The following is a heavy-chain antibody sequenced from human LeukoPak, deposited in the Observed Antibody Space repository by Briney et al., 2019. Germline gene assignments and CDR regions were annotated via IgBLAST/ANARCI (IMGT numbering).Heavy chain of an antibody. J-gene: IGHJ4*02. CDR1: GFTFSGST. Sequence: GGSLRLSCAASGFTFSGSTIHWVRQTSGKGLEWVGRIRNKGNSYATAYAASVKGRFTISRDDSKNTAYLQMNSLKTEDTAVYYCTSRSSTFGGVIDLDYWGQGALVTVSS. CDR2: IRNKGNSYAT. D-gene: IGHD3-16*02. V-gene: IGHV3-73*01. CDR3: TSRSSTFGGVIDLDY.